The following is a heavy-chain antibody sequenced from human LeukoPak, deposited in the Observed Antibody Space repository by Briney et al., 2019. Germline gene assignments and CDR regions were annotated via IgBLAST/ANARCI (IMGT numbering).Heavy chain of an antibody. D-gene: IGHD3-22*01. CDR2: IYHSGST. Sequence: SETLSLTCAVSGGSISSSNWWSWVRQPPGKGLEWIGEIYHSGSTNYNPSLKSRVTISVDKSKNQFSLKLSSVTAADTAVYYCARDPDDYDSSGYYYSYWGQGTLVTVSS. CDR1: GGSISSSNW. J-gene: IGHJ4*02. CDR3: ARDPDDYDSSGYYYSY. V-gene: IGHV4-4*02.